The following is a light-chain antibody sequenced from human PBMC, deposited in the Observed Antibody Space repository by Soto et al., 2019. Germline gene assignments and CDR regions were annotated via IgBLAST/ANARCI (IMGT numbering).Light chain of an antibody. J-gene: IGKJ4*01. V-gene: IGKV3-11*01. CDR2: DAS. CDR3: QKRGNWVT. CDR1: QSVSSF. Sequence: EIVLTQSPATLSLSPGERATLSCRASQSVSSFLAWYQQKPGQAPRLLIYDASNRATGIPARFSGSGSGTDVTLSIRSLEHEDVAVYFCQKRGNWVTFGGGTKVEIK.